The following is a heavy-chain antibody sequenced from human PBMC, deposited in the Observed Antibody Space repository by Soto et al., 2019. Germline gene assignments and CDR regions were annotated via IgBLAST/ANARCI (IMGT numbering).Heavy chain of an antibody. CDR1: GFTFSDFT. V-gene: IGHV3-23*01. D-gene: IGHD2-21*01. CDR3: ARPFPDKTYYYSGMDV. J-gene: IGHJ6*02. CDR2: ISRSGDRT. Sequence: EVQLSQSGGGLVQPVESLTLSCSASGFTFSDFTMSWIRQPPGKGLEWVCTISRSGDRTFYADSVKGRLTVSRDNSKNALFLKVNSLRADDTAIYYCARPFPDKTYYYSGMDVWGQGTAVTVSS.